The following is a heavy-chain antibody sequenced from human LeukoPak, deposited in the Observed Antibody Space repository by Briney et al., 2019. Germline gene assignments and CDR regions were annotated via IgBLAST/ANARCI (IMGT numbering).Heavy chain of an antibody. Sequence: GRPLRLSCAASGFTFSSYGMHGVRQAPGKGLEWVAVISYDGSNKYYADSVKGRFTISRDNSKNTLYLQMNSLRAEDTAVYYCANLWGSYDYWGQGTLVTVSS. CDR1: GFTFSSYG. V-gene: IGHV3-30*18. J-gene: IGHJ4*02. CDR2: ISYDGSNK. D-gene: IGHD3-16*01. CDR3: ANLWGSYDY.